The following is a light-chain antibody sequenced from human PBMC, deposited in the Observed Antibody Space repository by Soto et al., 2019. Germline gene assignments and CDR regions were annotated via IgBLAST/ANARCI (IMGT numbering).Light chain of an antibody. Sequence: QSVLTQPPSVSGAPGQRVTISCTGSSSNIGAGYDVHWYQQLPGTAPKLLIHGNSNRPSGVPDRFSGSNSGTSASLAITGLQAEDEADYYWQSYDSSLSGYVFGTGTKLTVL. J-gene: IGLJ1*01. CDR3: QSYDSSLSGYV. CDR2: GNS. CDR1: SSNIGAGYD. V-gene: IGLV1-40*01.